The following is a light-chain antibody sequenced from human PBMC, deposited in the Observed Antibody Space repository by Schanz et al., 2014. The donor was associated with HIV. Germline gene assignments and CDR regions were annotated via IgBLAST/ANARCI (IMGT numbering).Light chain of an antibody. Sequence: QSVLTQPASVSGSPGQSITISCTGTSADVGAYNFVSWYQQHPGKAPKVIIYDVSVRPSGVSNRFSGYKSGDTASLTISGLQAEDEADHYCSSYTSSSTVVFGGGTKVTVL. CDR1: SADVGAYNF. CDR3: SSYTSSSTVV. V-gene: IGLV2-14*03. CDR2: DVS. J-gene: IGLJ2*01.